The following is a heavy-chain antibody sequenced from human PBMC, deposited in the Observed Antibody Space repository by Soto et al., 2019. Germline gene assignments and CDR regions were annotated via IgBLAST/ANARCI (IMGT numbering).Heavy chain of an antibody. CDR2: IYYSGST. CDR3: ARGPAILNP. Sequence: SETMSLTCPVSGGSISSGRYYRGWIRQPPGKGLEWIGSIYYSGSTYYNPSLKSRVTISVDTSKNQFSLQLNSVTPEDTAVYYCARGPAILNPWGQGILVTVSS. CDR1: GGSISSGRYY. V-gene: IGHV4-39*01. J-gene: IGHJ5*02.